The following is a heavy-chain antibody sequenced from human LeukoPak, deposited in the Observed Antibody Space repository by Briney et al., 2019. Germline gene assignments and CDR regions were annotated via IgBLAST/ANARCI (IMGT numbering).Heavy chain of an antibody. CDR1: GYTFTGYY. D-gene: IGHD3-10*01. CDR2: INPNSGGT. CDR3: ARRAEGNYGSGSPNWFDP. V-gene: IGHV1-2*06. Sequence: VASLKVSCKASGYTFTGYYMHWVRQAPGQGLEWMGRINPNSGGTNYAQKFQGSVTMTRDTSISTAYMELSRLRSDDTAVYYCARRAEGNYGSGSPNWFDPWGQGTLVTVSS. J-gene: IGHJ5*02.